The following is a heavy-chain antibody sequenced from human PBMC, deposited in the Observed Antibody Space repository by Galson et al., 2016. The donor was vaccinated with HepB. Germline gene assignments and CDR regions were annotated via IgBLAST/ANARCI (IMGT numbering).Heavy chain of an antibody. Sequence: SLRLSCAASGFTFSRYGMHWVRQAPGKGLEWVAVIWPNGNSQYYADSVKGRFTISRDNSKNTLYLQMSSLRAEDTAVYYCARDSGDSWSGYSAYYDYWGQGTLVNV. CDR1: GFTFSRYG. J-gene: IGHJ4*02. CDR3: ARDSGDSWSGYSAYYDY. D-gene: IGHD3-3*01. V-gene: IGHV3-33*01. CDR2: IWPNGNSQ.